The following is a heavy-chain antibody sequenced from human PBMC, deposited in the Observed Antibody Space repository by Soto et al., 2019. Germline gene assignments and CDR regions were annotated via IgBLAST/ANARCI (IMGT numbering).Heavy chain of an antibody. Sequence: QVQLVQSGAEVKKPGSSVKVSCKASGGTFSSYTISWVRQAPGQGLEWMGRIIPILGIANYAQKFQGRVTITADKSTSTAYMELSSLRSEDTAVYYCARNPSLWFGEYITSWFDPWGQGTLVTVSS. J-gene: IGHJ5*02. CDR3: ARNPSLWFGEYITSWFDP. CDR1: GGTFSSYT. V-gene: IGHV1-69*02. CDR2: IIPILGIA. D-gene: IGHD3-10*01.